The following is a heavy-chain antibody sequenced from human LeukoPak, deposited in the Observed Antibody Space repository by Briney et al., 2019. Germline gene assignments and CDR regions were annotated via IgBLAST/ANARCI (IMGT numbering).Heavy chain of an antibody. V-gene: IGHV3-30*02. CDR2: IRYDGSNK. Sequence: GGSLRLSCAASGFTFRSYGMHWVRQAPGKGLEWVTFIRYDGSNKYYTDSVKGRFTISRDNSKNTLYLQMNSLRAEDTAIYYCVKGLGTVAGPFDYWGQGALVTVSS. CDR1: GFTFRSYG. CDR3: VKGLGTVAGPFDY. D-gene: IGHD6-19*01. J-gene: IGHJ4*02.